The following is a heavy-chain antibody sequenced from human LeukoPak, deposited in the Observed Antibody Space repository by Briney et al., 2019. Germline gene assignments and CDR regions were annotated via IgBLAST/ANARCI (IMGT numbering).Heavy chain of an antibody. CDR1: GFTFSSYA. CDR3: AKDRRLPWDYFDS. Sequence: GGSLRLSCVASGFTFSSYAMSWFRQAPGRGLEWVSAIDGSGGSTYYADSVKGRFTISRDNSKNTLYLQMHSLRAEDTAIYYCAKDRRLPWDYFDSWGQGTQVTVSS. J-gene: IGHJ4*02. D-gene: IGHD5-12*01. CDR2: IDGSGGST. V-gene: IGHV3-23*01.